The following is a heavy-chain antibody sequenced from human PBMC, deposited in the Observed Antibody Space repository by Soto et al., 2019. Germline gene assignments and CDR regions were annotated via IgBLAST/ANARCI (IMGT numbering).Heavy chain of an antibody. J-gene: IGHJ4*02. Sequence: EVQLVESGGGLVQPGGSLRLSCAVSRFTFTSYSMSWVRQAPGEGLEWVANIQQDGSEKYYVDSVKGRFTISRDNAKNSLYLQMNSLRAEDTAVYYCARDLPGYCTTTDCYSYFDYWGQGTLVTVSS. CDR3: ARDLPGYCTTTDCYSYFDY. V-gene: IGHV3-7*03. CDR2: IQQDGSEK. CDR1: RFTFTSYS. D-gene: IGHD2-2*02.